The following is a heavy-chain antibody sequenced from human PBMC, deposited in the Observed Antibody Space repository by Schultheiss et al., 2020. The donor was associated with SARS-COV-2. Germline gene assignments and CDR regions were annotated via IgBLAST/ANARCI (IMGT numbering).Heavy chain of an antibody. J-gene: IGHJ6*02. CDR3: ARSDLRSSGYYYLPYGMDV. CDR1: GGSISSGGYY. CDR2: IYYSGST. V-gene: IGHV4-31*03. Sequence: SETLSLTCTVSGGSISSGGYYWSWIRQHPGKGLEWIGYIYYSGSTYYNPSLKSRVTISIDTSKKQFSLKLSSVTAADTAVYYCARSDLRSSGYYYLPYGMDVWGQGTTVTVSS. D-gene: IGHD3-22*01.